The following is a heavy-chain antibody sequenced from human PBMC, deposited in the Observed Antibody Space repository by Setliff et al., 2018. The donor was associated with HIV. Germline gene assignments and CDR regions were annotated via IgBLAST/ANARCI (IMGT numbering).Heavy chain of an antibody. CDR1: GGSISSGGYY. CDR3: ARGRPFGKFVDYFDS. D-gene: IGHD2-21*01. Sequence: PSETLSLTCTVSGGSISSGGYYWNWIRQHPGKGLEWIGYIFYNENTQYDPSLKSRVSTSVDTSKNQFSLNLRTVTAADTAIYFCARGRPFGKFVDYFDSWGQGKLVTVSS. V-gene: IGHV4-31*03. CDR2: IFYNENT. J-gene: IGHJ4*02.